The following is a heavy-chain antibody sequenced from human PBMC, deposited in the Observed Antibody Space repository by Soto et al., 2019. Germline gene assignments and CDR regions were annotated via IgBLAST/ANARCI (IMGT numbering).Heavy chain of an antibody. Sequence: QVQLVQSGAEVKKAGASVNVSCKASGYPFTGYYVHWVRQAPGPGLEWMGWIDANSGGTNYAQKFKGRFILTRATSITTAYMELSSLTSAVTDVYYCARRPIPGRFDYWGQGTLVTVSS. CDR1: GYPFTGYY. CDR2: IDANSGGT. D-gene: IGHD1-26*01. V-gene: IGHV1-2*02. CDR3: ARRPIPGRFDY. J-gene: IGHJ4*02.